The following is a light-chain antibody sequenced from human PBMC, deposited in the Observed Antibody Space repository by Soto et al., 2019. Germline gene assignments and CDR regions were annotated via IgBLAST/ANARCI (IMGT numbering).Light chain of an antibody. CDR1: SSDVGGYNY. CDR3: SSYTSSSTLFV. J-gene: IGLJ1*01. V-gene: IGLV2-14*01. CDR2: DVT. Sequence: QSALTQPASVSGSPGQSITISCTGTSSDVGGYNYVSWYQQHPGKAPKLMIYDVTYRPSGVSNRFSGSKSGSTASLTISGLQAEDEADYYCSSYTSSSTLFVFGTGTKLTVL.